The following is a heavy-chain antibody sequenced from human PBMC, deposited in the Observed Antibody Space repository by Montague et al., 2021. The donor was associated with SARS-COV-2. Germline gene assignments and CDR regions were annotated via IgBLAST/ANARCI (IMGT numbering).Heavy chain of an antibody. V-gene: IGHV4-59*08. CDR1: GGSNSRYY. CDR2: VSDSGS. Sequence: SETLSLTCTVSGGSNSRYYWSWIRQPPGKGLEWIGYVSDSGSDYNPSLKNRVSISVDTSKKLLSLSLSSVTAADTAIYYCARHRKDYDILTGYSTSFYYDMDVWGQGTRVTVSS. CDR3: ARHRKDYDILTGYSTSFYYDMDV. J-gene: IGHJ6*02. D-gene: IGHD3-9*01.